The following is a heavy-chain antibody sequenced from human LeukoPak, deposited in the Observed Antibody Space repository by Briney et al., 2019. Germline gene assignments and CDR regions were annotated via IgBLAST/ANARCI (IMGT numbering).Heavy chain of an antibody. CDR1: GFTFSDYT. D-gene: IGHD6-19*01. V-gene: IGHV3-48*02. CDR2: ISSTSSTI. CDR3: ARAVAADF. Sequence: GGSLRLSCTASGFTFSDYTMNWVRQAPGKGLAWVSSISSTSSTIYYADSVKGRFTISRDIARNSLYLQMHSLRDEDTAVYYCARAVAADFWGQGTQVTVSS. J-gene: IGHJ4*02.